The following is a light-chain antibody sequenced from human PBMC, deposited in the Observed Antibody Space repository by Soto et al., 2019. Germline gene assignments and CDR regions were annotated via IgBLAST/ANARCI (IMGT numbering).Light chain of an antibody. J-gene: IGKJ3*01. CDR3: RKYNGAPFT. Sequence: DIQMTQSPSSLSASVGDRVTITCRASQGIANYLAWYQQKPGKVPKLLIYAASTLEPGVPSRFSGSGFGTDFTLSISSLQPEDFATYYCRKYNGAPFTFGPGTKVDIK. CDR1: QGIANY. CDR2: AAS. V-gene: IGKV1-27*01.